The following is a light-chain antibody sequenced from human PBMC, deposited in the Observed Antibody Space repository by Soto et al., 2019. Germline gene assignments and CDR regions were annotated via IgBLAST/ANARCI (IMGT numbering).Light chain of an antibody. V-gene: IGKV3-20*01. J-gene: IGKJ1*01. CDR3: QQYGSSPPT. CDR1: QSVSSSY. Sequence: DILLTQSPCTLSLYPGERATLSCRASQSVSSSYLAWYQQKPGQAPRLLIYGASSRATGIPDRFSGSGSGTDFTLTISRLEPEDFAVYYCQQYGSSPPTFGQGTKV. CDR2: GAS.